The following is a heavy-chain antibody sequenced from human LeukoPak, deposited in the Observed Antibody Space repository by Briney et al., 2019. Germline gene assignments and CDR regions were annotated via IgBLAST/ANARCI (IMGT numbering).Heavy chain of an antibody. Sequence: GGSLRLSCAASGFTFSSYAMSWVRQAPGKGLEWVSAISGSGGSTYYADSVKGRFTISRDNSKNTLYLQMNSLRAEDTAVYYCARVAYCGGDCLHAFDTWGQGTMVTVSS. V-gene: IGHV3-23*01. D-gene: IGHD2-21*01. CDR2: ISGSGGST. J-gene: IGHJ3*02. CDR3: ARVAYCGGDCLHAFDT. CDR1: GFTFSSYA.